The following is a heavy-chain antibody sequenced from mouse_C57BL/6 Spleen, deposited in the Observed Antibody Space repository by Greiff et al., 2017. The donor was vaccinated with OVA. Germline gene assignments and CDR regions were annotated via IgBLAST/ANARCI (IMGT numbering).Heavy chain of an antibody. CDR3: ARYDSHWYFDV. Sequence: EVKLMESGPELVKPGASVKIPCKASGYTFTDYNMDWVKQSHGKSLEWIGDINPNNGGTIYNQKFKGKATLTVDKSSSTAYMELRSLTSEDTAVYYCARYDSHWYFDVWGTGTTVTVSS. D-gene: IGHD2-4*01. CDR1: GYTFTDYN. V-gene: IGHV1-18*01. J-gene: IGHJ1*03. CDR2: INPNNGGT.